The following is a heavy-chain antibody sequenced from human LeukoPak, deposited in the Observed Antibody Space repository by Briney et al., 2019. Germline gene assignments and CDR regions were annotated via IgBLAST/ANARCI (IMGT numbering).Heavy chain of an antibody. V-gene: IGHV3-53*01. CDR3: ARETTTVTTSYFDY. CDR2: IYSSGST. D-gene: IGHD4-17*01. J-gene: IGHJ4*02. CDR1: GFTVSSNY. Sequence: GGSRRLSCAASGFTVSSNYMSWVRQAPGKGLEWVSVIYSSGSTYYADSVKGRFTISRDNSKNTLYLQMNSLRAEDTAVYYCARETTTVTTSYFDYWGQGTLVTVSS.